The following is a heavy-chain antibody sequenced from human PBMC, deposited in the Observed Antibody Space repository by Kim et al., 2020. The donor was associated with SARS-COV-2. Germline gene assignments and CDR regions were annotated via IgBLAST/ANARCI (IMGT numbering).Heavy chain of an antibody. V-gene: IGHV3-23*01. Sequence: YYADSVNGRFTISRDNSKNTLYLQMNSLRAEDTAVYYCAEWVVSDRYFDYWGQGTLVTVSS. CDR3: AEWVVSDRYFDY. J-gene: IGHJ4*02. D-gene: IGHD2-15*01.